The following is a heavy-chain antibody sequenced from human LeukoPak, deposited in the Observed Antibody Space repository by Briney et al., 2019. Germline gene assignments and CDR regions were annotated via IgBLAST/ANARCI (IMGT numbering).Heavy chain of an antibody. CDR1: GGTFSSYA. CDR3: ARDPMYYYEGRGSVAP. Sequence: GASVKVSCKASGGTFSSYAISWVRQAPGQGLEWMGRIIPILGIANYAQKFQGRVTITADKSTSTAYMELSSLRSEDTAVYYCARDPMYYYEGRGSVAPWGQGTLVTVSS. J-gene: IGHJ5*02. D-gene: IGHD3-22*01. V-gene: IGHV1-69*04. CDR2: IIPILGIA.